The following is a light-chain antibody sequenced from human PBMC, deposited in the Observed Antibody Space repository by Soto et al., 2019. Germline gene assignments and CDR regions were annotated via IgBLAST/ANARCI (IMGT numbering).Light chain of an antibody. CDR2: DAS. Sequence: DIQMTQSPSSLSASVGDRVAITCQASQDISSFLNWYQHKPGRAPKLLVYDASSLVTGVPSRFSGSGSGTDFNLTISSLQTEGIATYSCQQYYDVPYSFGQGTKLVIK. V-gene: IGKV1-33*01. J-gene: IGKJ2*01. CDR1: QDISSF. CDR3: QQYYDVPYS.